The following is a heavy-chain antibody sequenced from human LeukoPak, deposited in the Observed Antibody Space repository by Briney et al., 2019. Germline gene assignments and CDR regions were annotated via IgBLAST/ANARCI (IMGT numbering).Heavy chain of an antibody. CDR3: TEAQIVSCSVAFCYPFDS. CDR1: GFTVSTSA. Sequence: GGSLRLSCAAAGFTVSTSAMSWVRQAPGKGLEWVSGISGSGGGTYYADSVKGRFSTSRDNPKNTLFLQMNSLIAEDTAIYYCTEAQIVSCSVAFCYPFDSWGQGTLVTVSS. J-gene: IGHJ4*02. D-gene: IGHD2-15*01. CDR2: ISGSGGGT. V-gene: IGHV3-23*01.